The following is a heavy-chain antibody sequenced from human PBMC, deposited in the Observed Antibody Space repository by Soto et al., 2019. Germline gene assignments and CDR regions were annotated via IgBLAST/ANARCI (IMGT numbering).Heavy chain of an antibody. V-gene: IGHV4-39*01. CDR2: IYYSGST. J-gene: IGHJ5*02. D-gene: IGHD2-15*01. CDR3: ARPYCSGGSCYRYNWFDP. CDR1: GGSISSSSYY. Sequence: SETLSLTCTVSGGSISSSSYYWGWIRQPPGKGLEWIGSIYYSGSTYYNPSLKSRVTISVDTPKNQFSLKLSSVTAADTAVYYCARPYCSGGSCYRYNWFDPWGQGTLVTVSS.